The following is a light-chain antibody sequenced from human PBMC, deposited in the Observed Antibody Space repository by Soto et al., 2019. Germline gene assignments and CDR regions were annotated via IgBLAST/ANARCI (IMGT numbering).Light chain of an antibody. CDR3: QQRTSWPWT. CDR1: QSVTSY. J-gene: IGKJ1*01. CDR2: DAS. Sequence: ETVLTQSPATLSLSPGDGATLSCRASQSVTSYLAWYQHKPGQAPRLLIYDASHRATGIPARFSGSGSGTDFTLTISSLEPEDFAVYYCQQRTSWPWTFGQGTTVEIK. V-gene: IGKV3-11*01.